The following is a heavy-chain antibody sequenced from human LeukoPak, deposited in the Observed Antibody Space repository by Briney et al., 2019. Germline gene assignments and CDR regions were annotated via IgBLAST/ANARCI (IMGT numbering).Heavy chain of an antibody. CDR2: ISYDGSSK. D-gene: IGHD1-1*01. CDR1: GFTFSSYG. J-gene: IGHJ4*02. V-gene: IGHV3-30*18. CDR3: AKDYNTKFPYYFDY. Sequence: GGSLRLSCAASGFTFSSYGMHWVRQAPGKGLEWVAVISYDGSSKYYADSVKGRFTISRDNSKNTLYLQMNSLRAEDTAVYYCAKDYNTKFPYYFDYWGQGTLVTVSS.